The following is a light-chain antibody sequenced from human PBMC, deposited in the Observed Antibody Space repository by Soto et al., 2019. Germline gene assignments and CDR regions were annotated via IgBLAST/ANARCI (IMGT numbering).Light chain of an antibody. CDR2: GAS. J-gene: IGKJ1*01. CDR1: QSVASGY. Sequence: EIALTQSPGTLSLSPGERATLSCRATQSVASGYFAWYQQKPGQAPRLLIYGASTRATGIPDRFSGSGSGTDFTLTSSRLEPEDFAVYYCQHYGSSRTFGQGTKVEI. V-gene: IGKV3-20*01. CDR3: QHYGSSRT.